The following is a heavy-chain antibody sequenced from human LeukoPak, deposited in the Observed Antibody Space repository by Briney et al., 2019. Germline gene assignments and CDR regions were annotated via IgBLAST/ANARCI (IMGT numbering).Heavy chain of an antibody. D-gene: IGHD1-26*01. J-gene: IGHJ4*02. Sequence: GGSLRLSCAASGFTFSSYWMSWVRQAPGKGLEWVANIKQDGNEKYYVDSVKGRFTISRDNAKNSLYLQMNSLRAEDTAVYYCAKDIRPSGSYYPLDYWGQGTLVTVSS. CDR1: GFTFSSYW. CDR2: IKQDGNEK. V-gene: IGHV3-7*05. CDR3: AKDIRPSGSYYPLDY.